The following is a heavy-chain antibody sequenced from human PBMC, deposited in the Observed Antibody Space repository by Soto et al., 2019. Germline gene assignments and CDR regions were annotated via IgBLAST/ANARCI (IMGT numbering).Heavy chain of an antibody. D-gene: IGHD6-6*01. CDR3: ATDWIAARRTEYYYYGMDV. V-gene: IGHV1-69*06. J-gene: IGHJ6*02. CDR1: GSTLSNYA. Sequence: SSLNVSCKASGSTLSNYAISWVRQAHGQGLEWMGGIIPIFGTAIYAQKFQGRVTMTEDTSTDTAYMELSSLRSEDTAVYYCATDWIAARRTEYYYYGMDVWGQGTTVTVSS. CDR2: IIPIFGTA.